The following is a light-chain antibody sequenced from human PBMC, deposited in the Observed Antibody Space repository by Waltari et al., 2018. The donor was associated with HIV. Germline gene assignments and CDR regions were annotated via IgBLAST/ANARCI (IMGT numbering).Light chain of an antibody. J-gene: IGLJ3*02. CDR1: NIESKS. V-gene: IGLV3-21*02. Sequence: SYVLTQSPSVSVAPGQTARITCGGKNIESKSVHWYQQKSGQAPVLVVYEDRDRPSGIPERFSGSNSGNAATLTISRVEAGDEADYYCQVWDSSSDHGVLFGGGTRLTVL. CDR2: EDR. CDR3: QVWDSSSDHGVL.